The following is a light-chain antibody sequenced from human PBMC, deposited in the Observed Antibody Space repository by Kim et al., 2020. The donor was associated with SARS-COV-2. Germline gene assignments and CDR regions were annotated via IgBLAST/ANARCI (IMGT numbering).Light chain of an antibody. CDR2: DTS. CDR1: HSVSSN. V-gene: IGKV3D-15*03. CDR3: QEYNSWPALS. J-gene: IGKJ4*01. Sequence: SPGDRATLSCRASHSVSSNVAWYQQKPGQAPRLLIYDTSIRASGIPARFSGSGSGTEFTLTISALQSEDFAVYYCQEYNSWPALSFGGGTKVDIK.